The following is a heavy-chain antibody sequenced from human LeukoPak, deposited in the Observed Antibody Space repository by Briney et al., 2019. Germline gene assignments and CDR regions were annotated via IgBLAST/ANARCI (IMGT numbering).Heavy chain of an antibody. V-gene: IGHV4-61*02. J-gene: IGHJ5*02. D-gene: IGHD4-17*01. Sequence: SETLSLTCTVSGGSISSGSYYWSWIRQPAGKGLEWIGRIYTSGSTNYNPSLKSRVTISVHTSKNQFSLQLSSVTAADMAVYYCARPTVTSYNWFDPWGQGTLVTVSS. CDR1: GGSISSGSYY. CDR2: IYTSGST. CDR3: ARPTVTSYNWFDP.